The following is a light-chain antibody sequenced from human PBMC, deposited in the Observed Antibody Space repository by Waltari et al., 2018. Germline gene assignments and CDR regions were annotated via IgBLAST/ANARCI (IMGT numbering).Light chain of an antibody. CDR3: QHHFRLPAT. CDR1: QSISSY. Sequence: SCRASQSISSYLAWYQQKPGKAPKLLIYGASTRATGIPERFSGSGSGTDFSLTISGLEPEDSAVYYCQHHFRLPATFGQGTKVEIK. CDR2: GAS. J-gene: IGKJ1*01. V-gene: IGKV3-20*01.